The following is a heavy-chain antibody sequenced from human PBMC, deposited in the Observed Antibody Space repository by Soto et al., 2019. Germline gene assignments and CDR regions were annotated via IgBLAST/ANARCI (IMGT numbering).Heavy chain of an antibody. CDR1: GYSFTSYW. V-gene: IGHV5-51*01. CDR3: ERQTVLMYCGGEWYPERITGEYVLAFDI. Sequence: PGESLKISCQGSGYSFTSYWICWVRHMPGKCLELIGIIYPGGSSTRYSPSFQAHVTISADKASSSADLQWSSLKVSDTAMYYCERQTVLMYCGGEWYPERITGEYVLAFDIWGKGTMVTVSS. CDR2: IYPGGSST. J-gene: IGHJ3*02. D-gene: IGHD2-21*01.